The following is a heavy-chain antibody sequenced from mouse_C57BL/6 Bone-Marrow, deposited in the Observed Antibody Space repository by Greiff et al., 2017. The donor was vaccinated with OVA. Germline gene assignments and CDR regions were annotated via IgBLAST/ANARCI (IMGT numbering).Heavy chain of an antibody. CDR3: ARKGYSNFYWYFDV. J-gene: IGHJ1*03. CDR1: GYTFTSYW. CDR2: INPSNGGT. Sequence: VQLQQPGTELVKPGASVKLSCKASGYTFTSYWMHWVKQRPGQGLEWIGNINPSNGGTNYNEKFKSKATLTVDKSSSTAYMQLSSLTSEDSAVYYGARKGYSNFYWYFDVWGTGTTVTVSS. V-gene: IGHV1-53*01. D-gene: IGHD2-5*01.